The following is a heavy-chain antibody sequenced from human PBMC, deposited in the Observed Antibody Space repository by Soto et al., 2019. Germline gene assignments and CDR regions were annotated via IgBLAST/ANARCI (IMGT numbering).Heavy chain of an antibody. CDR3: TTAVPPGMLDY. D-gene: IGHD2-2*01. Sequence: PGGSLRLSCAASGFTFSNAWMNWVHQAPGKGLEWVGRIKSKTDGGTTDYVAPVKGRFTISRDDSKNTLYLQMNSLKTEDTAVYYCTTAVPPGMLDYWGQGTLVTVSS. V-gene: IGHV3-15*07. CDR1: GFTFSNAW. J-gene: IGHJ4*02. CDR2: IKSKTDGGTT.